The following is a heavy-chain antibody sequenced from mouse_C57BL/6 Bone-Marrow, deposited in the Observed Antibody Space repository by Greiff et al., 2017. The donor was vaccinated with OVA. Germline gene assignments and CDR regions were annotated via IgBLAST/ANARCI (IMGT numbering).Heavy chain of an antibody. V-gene: IGHV5-16*01. D-gene: IGHD1-1*01. J-gene: IGHJ1*03. CDR3: ARDPPYYPYWYFDV. Sequence: EVHLVESEGGLVQPGSSMKLSCTASGFTFSDYYMAWVRQVPEKGLEWVANINYDGSSTYYLDSLKSRFIISRDNAKNILYLQMSSLKSEDTATYYCARDPPYYPYWYFDVWGTGTTVTVSS. CDR1: GFTFSDYY. CDR2: INYDGSST.